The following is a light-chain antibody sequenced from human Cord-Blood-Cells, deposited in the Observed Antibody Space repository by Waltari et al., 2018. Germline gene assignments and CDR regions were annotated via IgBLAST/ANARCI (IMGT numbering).Light chain of an antibody. CDR1: SIDVGSYNL. CDR3: CSYAGSSTYV. J-gene: IGLJ1*01. V-gene: IGLV2-23*01. CDR2: EDS. Sequence: QSALTQPASVSGSPGQSLTISCTGTSIDVGSYNLFSWYQQHPGKAPKLMIYEDSKRPSGVSNRFSGSKSGNTASLTISGLQAEDEADYYCCSYAGSSTYVFGTGTKVTVL.